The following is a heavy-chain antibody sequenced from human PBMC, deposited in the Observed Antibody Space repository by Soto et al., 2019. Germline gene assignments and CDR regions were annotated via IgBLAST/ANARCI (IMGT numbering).Heavy chain of an antibody. CDR2: IYHSGST. V-gene: IGHV4-4*02. J-gene: IGHJ6*02. D-gene: IGHD3-10*01. CDR1: GGSISSSNW. Sequence: PSDTLSLTCAVSGGSISSSNWWSWVRQPPGKGLEWIGEIYHSGSTNYNPSLKRRVTISVDKSKNQFSLKLSSVTAADTAVYYCARVSGSSYYGMDVWGQGTTVTVSS. CDR3: ARVSGSSYYGMDV.